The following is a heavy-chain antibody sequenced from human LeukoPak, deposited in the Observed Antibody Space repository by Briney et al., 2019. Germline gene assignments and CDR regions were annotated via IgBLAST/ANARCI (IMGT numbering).Heavy chain of an antibody. D-gene: IGHD4-23*01. Sequence: ASVKVSCKASGYTFTSYSISWVRQAPGQGPEWMGLISAYNGNTNYAQKLQGRVTMTTDTSTSTAYMELRSLRSDDTAVYYCATLPTVVTPGYWGQGTLVTVSS. J-gene: IGHJ4*02. CDR3: ATLPTVVTPGY. V-gene: IGHV1-18*01. CDR1: GYTFTSYS. CDR2: ISAYNGNT.